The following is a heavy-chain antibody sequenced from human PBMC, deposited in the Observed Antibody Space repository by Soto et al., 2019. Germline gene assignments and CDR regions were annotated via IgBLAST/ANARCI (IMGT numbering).Heavy chain of an antibody. CDR3: ARGSPRVGQQLVRAAFDI. V-gene: IGHV4-34*01. D-gene: IGHD6-13*01. CDR1: GGSFSGYY. J-gene: IGHJ3*02. Sequence: SETLSLTCAVYGGSFSGYYWSWIRQPPGKGLEWIGEINHSGSTNYNPSLKSRVTLSVDTFKNQFSLKLSSVTAADTAVYYCARGSPRVGQQLVRAAFDIWGQGTMVTVSS. CDR2: INHSGST.